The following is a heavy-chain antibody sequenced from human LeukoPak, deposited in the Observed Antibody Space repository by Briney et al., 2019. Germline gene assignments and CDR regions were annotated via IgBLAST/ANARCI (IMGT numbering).Heavy chain of an antibody. V-gene: IGHV3-53*01. CDR2: IFSGDST. D-gene: IGHD3-22*01. CDR1: GFSVDGNY. CDR3: ALTYYFDRRGYSYFDY. J-gene: IGHJ4*02. Sequence: GGSLRLSCEVSGFSVDGNYMTWVRQVPGRGLEWVALIFSGDSTDYPDSVKGRFTISRDKSKNTLRLQMDSLRPEDTAMYYCALTYYFDRRGYSYFDYWGQGALVTVSS.